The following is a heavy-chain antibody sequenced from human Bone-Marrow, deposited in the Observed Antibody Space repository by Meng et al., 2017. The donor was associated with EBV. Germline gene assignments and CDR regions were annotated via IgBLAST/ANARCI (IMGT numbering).Heavy chain of an antibody. CDR1: GFSLSTRGVG. V-gene: IGHV2-5*02. CDR3: AHIIAARPFDY. Sequence: QIPLKESGPTLVKHTQTLPLTCTFSGFSLSTRGVGVGWIRQPPGKALEWLALIYWDDDKRYSPSLKSRLTITKDTSKNQVVLTMTNMDPVDAATYYCAHIIAARPFDYWGQGTLVTVSS. CDR2: IYWDDDK. D-gene: IGHD6-6*01. J-gene: IGHJ4*02.